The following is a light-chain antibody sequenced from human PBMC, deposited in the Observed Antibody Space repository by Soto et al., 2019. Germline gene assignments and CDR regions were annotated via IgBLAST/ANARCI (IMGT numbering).Light chain of an antibody. CDR3: QQFNSYPWT. CDR1: QGIRSS. Sequence: AIPLTQSPSSLSASLGDSVTITCRASQGIRSSLAWFQQKAGNPPKVLIYEASVLETGVSSRFSGSGSGTDFTLSISSLQPEDFATYYCQQFNSYPWTFGQGTTVEV. J-gene: IGKJ1*01. V-gene: IGKV1-13*02. CDR2: EAS.